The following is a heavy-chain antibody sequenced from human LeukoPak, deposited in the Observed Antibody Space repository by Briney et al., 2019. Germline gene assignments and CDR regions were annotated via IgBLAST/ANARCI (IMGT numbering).Heavy chain of an antibody. CDR2: MSYSGTT. CDR3: ARKNDYGASYYIDV. CDR1: GGSISSGGFY. Sequence: SETLSLTCTVSGGSISSGGFYWNWISQHPVKGLEWIGFMSYSGTTNDNPSLKSRVTMSVDTTQNQFSLRLSSVTAADTAMYYCARKNDYGASYYIDVWGRGTTVTVSS. D-gene: IGHD4-17*01. V-gene: IGHV4-31*03. J-gene: IGHJ6*03.